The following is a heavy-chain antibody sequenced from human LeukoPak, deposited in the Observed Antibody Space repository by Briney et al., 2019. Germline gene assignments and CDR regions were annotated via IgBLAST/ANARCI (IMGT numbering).Heavy chain of an antibody. CDR2: INPSTDGT. V-gene: IGHV1-2*02. D-gene: IGHD3-3*01. CDR1: GYTFTDYY. Sequence: EASVKVSCKASGYTFTDYYIHWVRQAPGQGLEWMGWINPSTDGTYSEQRFEGRVTMTRDTSITTAYLHLSSLTSDDTAVYYCARDDDPIFGVVTPTAAYWGQGTLVTVSS. CDR3: ARDDDPIFGVVTPTAAY. J-gene: IGHJ4*02.